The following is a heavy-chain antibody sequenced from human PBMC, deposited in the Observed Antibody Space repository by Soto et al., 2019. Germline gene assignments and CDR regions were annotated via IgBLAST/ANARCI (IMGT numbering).Heavy chain of an antibody. D-gene: IGHD6-13*01. J-gene: IGHJ3*02. CDR3: ARRYSSAFDI. CDR1: GGSISSYY. V-gene: IGHV4-59*08. Sequence: QVQLQESGPGLVKPSETLSLTSTVSGGSISSYYWSGFRQPPGKGLEWIGYIYYSGSTNYNPSLKSRVTISVDTSKNQFSLKLSSVTAADTAVYYCARRYSSAFDIWGQGTMVTVSS. CDR2: IYYSGST.